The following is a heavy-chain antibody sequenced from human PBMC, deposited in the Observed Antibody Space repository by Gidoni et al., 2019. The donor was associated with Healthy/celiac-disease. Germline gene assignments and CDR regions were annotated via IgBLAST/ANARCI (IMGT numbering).Heavy chain of an antibody. CDR2: ISYDGSNK. J-gene: IGHJ4*02. CDR3: ASEKYYYDSSGYLSY. CDR1: GFTFSSYA. V-gene: IGHV3-30-3*01. D-gene: IGHD3-22*01. Sequence: QVQLVESGGGVVQPGRSLRLSCAASGFTFSSYAMHWVRQAPGKGLEWVAVISYDGSNKYYADSVKGRFTISRDNSKNTLYLQMNSLRAEDTAVYYCASEKYYYDSSGYLSYWGQGTLVTVSS.